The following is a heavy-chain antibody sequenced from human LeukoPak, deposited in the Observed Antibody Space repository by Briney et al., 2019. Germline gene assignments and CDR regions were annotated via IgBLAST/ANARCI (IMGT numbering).Heavy chain of an antibody. J-gene: IGHJ4*02. V-gene: IGHV3-7*01. CDR3: ARYSGSYLDGLDY. Sequence: PGRSLRLSCAASGFTFSSYAMHWVRQAPGKGLEWVANIKQDGSEKYYVDSVKGRFTISRDNAKNSLYLQMNSLRAEDTAVYYCARYSGSYLDGLDYWGQGTLVTVSS. CDR2: IKQDGSEK. CDR1: GFTFSSYA. D-gene: IGHD1-26*01.